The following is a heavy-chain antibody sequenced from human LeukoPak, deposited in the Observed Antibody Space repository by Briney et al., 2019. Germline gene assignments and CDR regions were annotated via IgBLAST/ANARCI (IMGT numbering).Heavy chain of an antibody. D-gene: IGHD3-16*02. CDR2: INPNSGGT. CDR1: GYTFTGYY. J-gene: IGHJ4*02. V-gene: IGHV1-2*02. CDR3: ARGASIMITFRGVIGFDY. Sequence: ASVKVSCKASGYTFTGYYMHWVRQAPGQGLEWMGWINPNSGGTNYAQKFQGRVTMTRDTSISTAYMELSRLRSDDTAVYYCARGASIMITFRGVIGFDYWGQGTLVTVSS.